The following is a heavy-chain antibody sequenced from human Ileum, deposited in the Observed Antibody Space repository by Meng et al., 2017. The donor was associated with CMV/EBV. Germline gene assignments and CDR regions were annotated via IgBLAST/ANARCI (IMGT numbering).Heavy chain of an antibody. D-gene: IGHD1-26*01. CDR1: GFTFSSYA. CDR2: ISYDGSNK. CDR3: ARVGAG. Sequence: SCKASGFTFSSYAMHWVRQAPGKGLEWVAVISYDGSNKYYADSVKGRFTISRDNSKNTLYLQMNSLRAEDTAVYYCARVGAGWGQGTLVTVSS. V-gene: IGHV3-30*04. J-gene: IGHJ4*02.